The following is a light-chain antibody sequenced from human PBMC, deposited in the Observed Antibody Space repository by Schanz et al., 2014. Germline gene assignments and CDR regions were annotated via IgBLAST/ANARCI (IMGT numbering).Light chain of an antibody. CDR1: SSDVGAYDF. CDR3: QSYDSSLSVWGI. Sequence: QSALTQPSSASGSLGQSVTISCTGTSSDVGAYDFVSWYQQHPGKAPKLVIFGNTNRPSGVPDRFSGSKSGTSASLAIAGLQAEDEAVYYCQSYDSSLSVWGIFGGGTKVTVL. V-gene: IGLV2-8*01. CDR2: GNT. J-gene: IGLJ2*01.